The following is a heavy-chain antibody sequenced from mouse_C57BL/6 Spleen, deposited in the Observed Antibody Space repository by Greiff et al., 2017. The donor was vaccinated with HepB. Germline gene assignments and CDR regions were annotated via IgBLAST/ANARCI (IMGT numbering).Heavy chain of an antibody. V-gene: IGHV5-9*01. D-gene: IGHD2-1*01. CDR2: ISGGGGNT. CDR1: GFTFSSYT. CDR3: ARHEGIYYGNWDAMDY. Sequence: EVMLVESGGGLVKPGGSLKLSCAASGFTFSSYTMSWVRQTPEKRLEWVATISGGGGNTYYPDSVKGRFTISRDNAKNTLYLQMSSLRSEDTALYYCARHEGIYYGNWDAMDYWGQGTSVTVSS. J-gene: IGHJ4*01.